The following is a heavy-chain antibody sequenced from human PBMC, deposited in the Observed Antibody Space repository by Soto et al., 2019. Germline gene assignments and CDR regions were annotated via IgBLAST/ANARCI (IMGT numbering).Heavy chain of an antibody. D-gene: IGHD1-1*01. CDR1: VGSVSRGSYY. J-gene: IGHJ6*02. CDR3: SRATALEVYYYYCKDV. V-gene: IGHV4-61*01. Sequence: LXLSCTVSVGSVSRGSYYWSWIRQPPGKGLEWIGYIYYSASANYSSSLKSGVTISVDTSKNQFSLKMRSVTAAYTAVYYWSRATALEVYYYYCKDVWGQLHTV. CDR2: IYYSASA.